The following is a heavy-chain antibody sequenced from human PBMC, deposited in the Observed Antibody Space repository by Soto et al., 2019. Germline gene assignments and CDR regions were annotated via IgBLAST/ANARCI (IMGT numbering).Heavy chain of an antibody. V-gene: IGHV1-18*04. CDR2: ISAYNGNT. D-gene: IGHD2-8*01. CDR3: ARGRHLTNGVCCSGPHALYS. Sequence: ASVKVSWKASGYTFTSYGFTWVRQAPGQGLEWMGWISAYNGNTNYAQKLQGRVTMTTDPSTSTAYMELRSTRSDDTAVYECARGRHLTNGVCCSGPHALYSRGRERKVSV. J-gene: IGHJ3*02. CDR1: GYTFTSYG.